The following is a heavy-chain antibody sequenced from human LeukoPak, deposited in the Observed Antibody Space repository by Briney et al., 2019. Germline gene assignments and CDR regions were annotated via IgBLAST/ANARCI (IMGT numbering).Heavy chain of an antibody. D-gene: IGHD3-10*01. Sequence: ASVKVSCKASGYTFTSYDINWVRQATGQGLEWMGWMNPNSGNTGYAQKFQGRVTMTRNTSISTAYMELSSLRSEDTAVYYCARADVLLWFGEPNGMDVWGQGTTVTVSS. CDR3: ARADVLLWFGEPNGMDV. V-gene: IGHV1-8*01. CDR2: MNPNSGNT. J-gene: IGHJ6*02. CDR1: GYTFTSYD.